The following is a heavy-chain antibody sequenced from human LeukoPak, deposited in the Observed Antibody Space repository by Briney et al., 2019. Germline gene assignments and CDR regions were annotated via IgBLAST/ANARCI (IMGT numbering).Heavy chain of an antibody. CDR1: GFTFSSYW. D-gene: IGHD6-19*01. Sequence: GGSLRLSCAASGFTFSSYWMHWVRQAPGKGLVWVSRINSDGRSTNYADSVKGRFTISRDNAKNTLYLQMNSLRAEDTAVYYCVREEDSSGWWFYDYWGQGTLVTVSS. CDR3: VREEDSSGWWFYDY. J-gene: IGHJ4*02. V-gene: IGHV3-74*01. CDR2: INSDGRST.